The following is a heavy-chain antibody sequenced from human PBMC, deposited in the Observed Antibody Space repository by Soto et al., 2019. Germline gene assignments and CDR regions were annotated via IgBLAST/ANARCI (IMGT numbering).Heavy chain of an antibody. V-gene: IGHV4-61*02. CDR2: IYTSGST. CDR3: ARMQGGDAFDI. D-gene: IGHD3-16*01. Sequence: PSETLSLTCTVSGDSMTSDNFYWTWIRQPAGKGLEWIGRIYTSGSTNYNPSLKSRVTMSVDTSKNQFSLKLSSVTAADTAVYYCARMQGGDAFDIWGQGTMVTVSS. CDR1: GDSMTSDNFY. J-gene: IGHJ3*02.